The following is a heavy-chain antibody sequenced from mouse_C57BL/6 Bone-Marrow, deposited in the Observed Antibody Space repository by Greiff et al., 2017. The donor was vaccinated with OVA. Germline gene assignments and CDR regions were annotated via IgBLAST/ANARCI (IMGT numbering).Heavy chain of an antibody. CDR3: AGDGTTVVDGY. Sequence: QVHVKQSGAELVKPGASVKLSCKASGYTFTSYWMHWVKQRPGQGLEWIGMIHPNSGSTNYNEKFKSKATLTVDKSSSTAYMQLSSLTSEDSAVYYCAGDGTTVVDGYWGQGTTLTVSS. J-gene: IGHJ2*01. D-gene: IGHD1-1*01. CDR1: GYTFTSYW. V-gene: IGHV1-64*01. CDR2: IHPNSGST.